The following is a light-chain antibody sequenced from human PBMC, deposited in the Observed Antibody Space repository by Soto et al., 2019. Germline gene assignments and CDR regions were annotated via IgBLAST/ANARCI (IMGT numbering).Light chain of an antibody. CDR1: SSNIGAGYD. J-gene: IGLJ3*02. Sequence: QPVLTQPPSVSAAPGQGVTISCTGSSSNIGAGYDVHWYRQLPGTAPKLLIYHNTNRPSGVPDRFSGSKSGTSASLAITGLQAEDEADYYCQSYDSSLSGSKVFGGGTKVTVL. CDR3: QSYDSSLSGSKV. CDR2: HNT. V-gene: IGLV1-40*01.